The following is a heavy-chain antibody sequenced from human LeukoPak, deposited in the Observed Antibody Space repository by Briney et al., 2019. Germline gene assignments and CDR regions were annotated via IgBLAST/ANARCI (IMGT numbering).Heavy chain of an antibody. CDR1: GGSFSGYY. V-gene: IGHV4-34*01. J-gene: IGHJ4*02. D-gene: IGHD3-22*01. CDR3: ARGPVGSGYYNPFGY. Sequence: PSETLSLTCAVYGGSFSGYYWSWIRQPPGKGLEWIGEINHSGSTNYNPSLKSRVTISVDTSKNQFSLKLSSVTAADTAVYYCARGPVGSGYYNPFGYWGQGTLVTVSS. CDR2: INHSGST.